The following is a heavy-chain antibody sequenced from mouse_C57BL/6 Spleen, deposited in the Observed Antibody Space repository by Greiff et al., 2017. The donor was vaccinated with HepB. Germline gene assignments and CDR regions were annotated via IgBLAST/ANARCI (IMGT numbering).Heavy chain of an antibody. CDR3: AYYYGSSPWFAY. D-gene: IGHD1-1*01. CDR2: IYPGSGSN. V-gene: IGHV1-55*01. J-gene: IGHJ3*01. CDR1: GYTFTSYW. Sequence: QVQLQQPGAELVKPGASVKMSCKASGYTFTSYWINWVKQRPGQGLEWIGDIYPGSGSNNYNEKFKSKATLTVDTTSSTAYMQLSSLTSEDSAVYYCAYYYGSSPWFAYWGQGTLVTVSA.